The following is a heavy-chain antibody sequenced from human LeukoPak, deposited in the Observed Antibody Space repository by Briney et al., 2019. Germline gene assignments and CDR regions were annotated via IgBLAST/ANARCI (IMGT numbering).Heavy chain of an antibody. D-gene: IGHD2-8*01. CDR1: GFMYSDYF. CDR2: ISSNSKYT. CDR3: ARDNGNKYYFDY. V-gene: IGHV3-11*05. J-gene: IGHJ4*02. Sequence: PGGSLRLSCAASGFMYSDYFMRWLRQAPGKDLEGISYISSNSKYTKYADSVKGRFTISRDNAKKSLYLQMNSLRAEDTAVYYCARDNGNKYYFDYWGQGTLVTVSS.